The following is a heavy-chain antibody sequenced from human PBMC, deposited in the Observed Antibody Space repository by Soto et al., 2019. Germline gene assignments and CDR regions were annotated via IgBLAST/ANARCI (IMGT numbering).Heavy chain of an antibody. CDR2: INPNSGNT. V-gene: IGHV1-8*02. CDR1: VYTFTGYY. D-gene: IGHD2-15*01. J-gene: IGHJ4*02. CDR3: ARQKVDASDY. Sequence: SVKVSCKASVYTFTGYYMHWVRQAPGQGLEWMGWINPNSGNTGYAQKFQGRVTMTRNTSISAAYMELSSLRSEDTAVYYCARQKVDASDYWGQGTLVTVSS.